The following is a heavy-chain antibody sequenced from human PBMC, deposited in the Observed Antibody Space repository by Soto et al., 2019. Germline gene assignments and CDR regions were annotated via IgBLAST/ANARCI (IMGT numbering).Heavy chain of an antibody. CDR2: IYHSGST. J-gene: IGHJ5*02. Sequence: SETLSLTCAVCGGSISRGGYSWSWIRQPPGKGLEWIGCIYHSGSTYYNPSLKSRVTISVDRSKNQFSLKLSSVTAADTAVYYCARGLRPVAGYNWFDPWGQGTLVTVSS. CDR1: GGSISRGGYS. D-gene: IGHD6-19*01. V-gene: IGHV4-30-2*01. CDR3: ARGLRPVAGYNWFDP.